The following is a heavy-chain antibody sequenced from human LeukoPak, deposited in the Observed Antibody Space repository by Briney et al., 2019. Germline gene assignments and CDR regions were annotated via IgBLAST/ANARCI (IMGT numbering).Heavy chain of an antibody. CDR2: IYYSGST. V-gene: IGHV4-59*01. D-gene: IGHD3-9*01. J-gene: IGHJ4*02. Sequence: SETLSLTCTVSGGSISSYYWSWIRQPPGKGLEWIGYIYYSGSTNYNPSLKSRVTISVDKSKNQFSLKLSSVTAADAAVYYCARDSHDILTGYYNRGMFDYWGQGTLVTVSS. CDR3: ARDSHDILTGYYNRGMFDY. CDR1: GGSISSYY.